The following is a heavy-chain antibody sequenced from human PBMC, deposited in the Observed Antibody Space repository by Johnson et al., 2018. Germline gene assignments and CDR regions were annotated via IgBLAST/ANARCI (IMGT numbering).Heavy chain of an antibody. CDR3: TRRAYTPMAQVYYYHLDI. Sequence: VQLQESGGGLVQPGGSLRVSCTACGFTFGENPLSWFRQAPGKGLELVGFIRSRVYGGTAEYAASVKGRFTNSRDGSKSIVYLQMSRLKTEYTAVYYCTRRAYTPMAQVYYYHLDIWGQGTTVTVSS. CDR2: IRSRVYGGTA. J-gene: IGHJ6*03. D-gene: IGHD5-18*01. V-gene: IGHV3-49*01. CDR1: GFTFGENP.